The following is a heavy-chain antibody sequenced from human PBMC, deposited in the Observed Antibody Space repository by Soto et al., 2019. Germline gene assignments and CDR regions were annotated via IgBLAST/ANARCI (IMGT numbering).Heavy chain of an antibody. CDR3: ARRAEDTAMVTPYYYGMDV. CDR1: GGSISSSSYY. Sequence: QLQLQESGPGLVKPSETLSLTCTVSGGSISSSSYYWGWIRQPPGKGLEWIGSIYYSGSTYYNPSLKSRVTISVDTSKNQFSLKLSSVTAADTAVYYCARRAEDTAMVTPYYYGMDVWGQGTTVTVSS. CDR2: IYYSGST. D-gene: IGHD5-18*01. V-gene: IGHV4-39*01. J-gene: IGHJ6*02.